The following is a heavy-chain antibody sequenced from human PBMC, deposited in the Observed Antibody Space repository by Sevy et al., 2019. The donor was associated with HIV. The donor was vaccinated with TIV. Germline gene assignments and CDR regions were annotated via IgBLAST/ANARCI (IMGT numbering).Heavy chain of an antibody. CDR3: ARADCGGDCYLVFDY. J-gene: IGHJ4*02. CDR2: IRFDGNSK. D-gene: IGHD2-21*01. Sequence: GGSLRLSCAASGFTFSTYGMHWARQAPGKGLEWVAFIRFDGNSKYYADSVKGRFTISRDNSKNTLDLQLNSLTAEDTAVYYCARADCGGDCYLVFDYRGQGTLVTVSS. CDR1: GFTFSTYG. V-gene: IGHV3-30*02.